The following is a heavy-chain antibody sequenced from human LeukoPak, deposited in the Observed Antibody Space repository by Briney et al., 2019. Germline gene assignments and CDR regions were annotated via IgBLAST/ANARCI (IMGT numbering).Heavy chain of an antibody. CDR2: FDPEDGET. Sequence: ASVKVSCKVSGYTLTELSMHWARQAPGKGLEWMGGFDPEDGETIYAQKFQGRVTMTEDTSTDTAYMEQSSLRSEDTAVYYCALIAVAGTYYFDYWGQGTLVTVSS. J-gene: IGHJ4*02. V-gene: IGHV1-24*01. D-gene: IGHD6-19*01. CDR3: ALIAVAGTYYFDY. CDR1: GYTLTELS.